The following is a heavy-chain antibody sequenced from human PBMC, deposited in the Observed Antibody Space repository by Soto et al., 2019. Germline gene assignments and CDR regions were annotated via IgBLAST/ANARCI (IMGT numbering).Heavy chain of an antibody. V-gene: IGHV1-58*01. CDR1: GFTFTSSA. J-gene: IGHJ5*02. D-gene: IGHD1-7*01. Sequence: SVKVSCKASGFTFTSSAVQWVRQARGQRLEWIGWIVVGSGNTNYAQKFQERVTITRDMSTSTAYMELSSLRSEDTAVYYCAAEGAGTTSWFDPWGQGTLVTVSS. CDR2: IVVGSGNT. CDR3: AAEGAGTTSWFDP.